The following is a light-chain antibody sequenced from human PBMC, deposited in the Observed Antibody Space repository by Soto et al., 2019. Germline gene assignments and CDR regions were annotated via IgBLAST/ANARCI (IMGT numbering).Light chain of an antibody. J-gene: IGKJ1*01. CDR1: QSVSSTY. Sequence: EIVLTQSPGTLSSSPGERATLSCTASQSVSSTYLAWYQQKPGQAPRLLIYGASTRATGLPDTFSVSGTGTDFILIIIFMEPEDFGLYYCQLYGSSRWTFGPGTKVDIK. CDR2: GAS. V-gene: IGKV3-20*01. CDR3: QLYGSSRWT.